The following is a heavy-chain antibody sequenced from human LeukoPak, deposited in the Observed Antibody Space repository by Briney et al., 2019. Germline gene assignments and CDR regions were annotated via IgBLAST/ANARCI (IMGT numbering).Heavy chain of an antibody. Sequence: SETLSLTCTVSGGSISNYYWSWIRQPAGKGLEWIGRISTSGSTNYNPSLRSRVTMSVDTSKNQFSLRLTSLTAADTAVYYCAKDFIRYCSSTSCYCPNDYWGQGTLVTVSS. CDR1: GGSISNYY. J-gene: IGHJ4*02. D-gene: IGHD2-2*01. CDR2: ISTSGST. CDR3: AKDFIRYCSSTSCYCPNDY. V-gene: IGHV4-4*07.